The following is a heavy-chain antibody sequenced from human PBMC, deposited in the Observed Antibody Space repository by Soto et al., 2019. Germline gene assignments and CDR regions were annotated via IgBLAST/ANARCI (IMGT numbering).Heavy chain of an antibody. D-gene: IGHD3-3*01. CDR1: GDSVSSNSAA. J-gene: IGHJ5*02. CDR2: TYYRSKWYN. CDR3: ARATIFGVGGRYNWFDP. Sequence: PSQTLSLTCAISGDSVSSNSAAWNWIRQSPSRGLEWLGRTYYRSKWYNDYEVSVKSRITINPDTSKNQFSLQLNSVTPEDTAVYYCARATIFGVGGRYNWFDPWGQGTLVTVSS. V-gene: IGHV6-1*01.